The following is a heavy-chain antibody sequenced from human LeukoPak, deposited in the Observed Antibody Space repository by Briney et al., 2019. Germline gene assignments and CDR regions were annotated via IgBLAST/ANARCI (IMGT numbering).Heavy chain of an antibody. D-gene: IGHD6-6*01. V-gene: IGHV4-39*07. CDR2: IYYSGST. CDR1: GGSISSSSYY. CDR3: ARIAARRHFDY. J-gene: IGHJ4*02. Sequence: SSETLSLTCTVSGGSISSSSYYWGWIRQPPGKGLEWIGSIYYSGSTYYNPSLKSRVTISVDTSKNQFSLKLSSVTAADTAVYYCARIAARRHFDYWGQGTLVTVSS.